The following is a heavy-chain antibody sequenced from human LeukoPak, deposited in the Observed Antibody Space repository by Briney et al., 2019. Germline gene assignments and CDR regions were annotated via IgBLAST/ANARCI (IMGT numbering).Heavy chain of an antibody. Sequence: GASVKVSCKASGGTFSSYAISWVRQAPGQGLEWMGRIIPIFGIANYAQKFQGRVTITADKSTSTAYMELSSLRSEDTAVYYCGRGKYSSSWYYFDYWGQGTLVTVSS. CDR3: GRGKYSSSWYYFDY. V-gene: IGHV1-69*04. D-gene: IGHD6-13*01. J-gene: IGHJ4*02. CDR2: IIPIFGIA. CDR1: GGTFSSYA.